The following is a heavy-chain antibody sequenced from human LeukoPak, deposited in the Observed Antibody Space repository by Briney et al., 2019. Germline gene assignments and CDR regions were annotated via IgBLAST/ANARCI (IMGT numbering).Heavy chain of an antibody. CDR2: ISYDGSNK. CDR3: ARGLVVY. CDR1: GFTFSSYA. J-gene: IGHJ4*02. V-gene: IGHV3-30-3*01. Sequence: PGRSLRLSCAASGFTFSSYAMHWVRQAPGKGLEWVAVISYDGSNKYYADSVKGRFTISRDNSKNTLYLQMNSLRAEDTAVYYCARGLVVYWGQGTLVTVSS.